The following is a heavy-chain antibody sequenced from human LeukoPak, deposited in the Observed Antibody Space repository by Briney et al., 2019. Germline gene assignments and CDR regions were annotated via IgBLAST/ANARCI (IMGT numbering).Heavy chain of an antibody. D-gene: IGHD4-17*01. CDR1: GFTFSTYN. CDR2: ITSSSSYT. CDR3: AKGGEGYGDRIDY. Sequence: PGGSLRLSCAASGFTFSTYNMNWVRQAPGKGLEWVSSITSSSSYTFYADSVKGRFTISRDNAKNSLYLQMNSLRAEDTAVYYCAKGGEGYGDRIDYWGQGTLVTVSS. J-gene: IGHJ4*02. V-gene: IGHV3-21*04.